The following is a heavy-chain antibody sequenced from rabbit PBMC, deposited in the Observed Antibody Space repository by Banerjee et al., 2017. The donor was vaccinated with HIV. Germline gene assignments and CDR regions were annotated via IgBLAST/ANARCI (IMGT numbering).Heavy chain of an antibody. Sequence: QEQLVESGGGLVKSEGSPTLTCTASGFSFSSSDWIYWVRQAPGKGLEWIACIDTTDGDTDYANWPKGRFTISKASSTTVTLKMTSLTAADTATYFCARNYVNVFDPWGPGTLVTVS. V-gene: IGHV1S45*01. CDR1: GFSFSSSDW. CDR2: IDTTDGDT. D-gene: IGHD1-1*01. CDR3: ARNYVNVFDP. J-gene: IGHJ2*01.